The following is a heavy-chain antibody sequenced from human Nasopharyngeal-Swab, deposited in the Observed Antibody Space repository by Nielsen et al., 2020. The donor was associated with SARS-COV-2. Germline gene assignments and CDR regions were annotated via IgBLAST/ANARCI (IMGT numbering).Heavy chain of an antibody. CDR2: SYFGGNT. CDR3: ARSSAQEAGHYYYYYDMNV. J-gene: IGHJ6*02. D-gene: IGHD6-25*01. V-gene: IGHV4-4*09. CDR1: GVSIGSYY. Sequence: SETLSLTCSVFGVSIGSYYWSWVRQPPGKGLEWIGCSYFGGNTKYNPSLKSRVTISVDKSKNQFSLDLSSVTAADTAVYYCARSSAQEAGHYYYYYDMNVWGQGTTVTVSS.